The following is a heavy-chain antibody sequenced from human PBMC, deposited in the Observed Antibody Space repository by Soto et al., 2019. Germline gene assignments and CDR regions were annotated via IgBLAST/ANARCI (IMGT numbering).Heavy chain of an antibody. D-gene: IGHD2-8*01. Sequence: SETLSLTCTVSGGSISSYYWSWIRQPPGKGLEWIGYIYYSGSTNYNPSLKSRVTISVDTSKNQFSLKLSSVTAADTAVYYCGRHSGYCTNGVGYLAYYYYYIDVWGKGTTVTAP. CDR2: IYYSGST. V-gene: IGHV4-59*08. CDR1: GGSISSYY. J-gene: IGHJ6*03. CDR3: GRHSGYCTNGVGYLAYYYYYIDV.